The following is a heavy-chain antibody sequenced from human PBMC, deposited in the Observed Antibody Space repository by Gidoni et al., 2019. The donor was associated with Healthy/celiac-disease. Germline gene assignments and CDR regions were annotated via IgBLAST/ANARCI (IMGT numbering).Heavy chain of an antibody. CDR3: ARHVGGGGGDWNNWFDP. D-gene: IGHD2-21*02. V-gene: IGHV5-51*01. CDR1: GYSFTSDW. CDR2: IYPGDSHT. J-gene: IGHJ5*02. Sequence: EVQLVQSGAEVKKPGESLKISGKGSGYSFTSDWIGWVRQMPGKGLEWLGIIYPGDSHTRYRPSFQGQVTISADKSISIAYLQWSSLKASDTAMYFCARHVGGGGGDWNNWFDPWGQGTPVTVSS.